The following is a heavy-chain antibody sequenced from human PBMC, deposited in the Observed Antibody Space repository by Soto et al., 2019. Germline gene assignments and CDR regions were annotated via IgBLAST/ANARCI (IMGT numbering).Heavy chain of an antibody. J-gene: IGHJ5*02. CDR1: GGSIRSYF. CDR3: ARDWDSSGLFDP. CDR2: MYYSGST. D-gene: IGHD3-10*01. V-gene: IGHV4-59*01. Sequence: PSETLSLTCTVSGGSIRSYFWNWIRQPPGKGLEWIGNMYYSGSTKYNPSLESRVMISLDTSKNQFSLRLTSVTAADTALYYCARDWDSSGLFDPWGQGALVTVSS.